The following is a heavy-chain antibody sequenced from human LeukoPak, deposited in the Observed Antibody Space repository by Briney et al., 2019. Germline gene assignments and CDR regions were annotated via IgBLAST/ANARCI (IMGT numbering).Heavy chain of an antibody. D-gene: IGHD3-22*01. CDR1: GFTFDDYA. J-gene: IGHJ4*02. CDR3: ARTISDYYDSSGYFDY. V-gene: IGHV3-9*01. Sequence: GGSLRLSCAASGFTFDDYAMHWVRQAPGKGLEWVSGVSWNSGSIGYADSVKGRFTISRDNAKNSLYLQMNSLRAEDTALYYCARTISDYYDSSGYFDYWGQGTLVTVSS. CDR2: VSWNSGSI.